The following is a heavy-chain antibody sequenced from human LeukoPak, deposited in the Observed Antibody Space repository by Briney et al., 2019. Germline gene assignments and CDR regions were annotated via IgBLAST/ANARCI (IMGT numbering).Heavy chain of an antibody. CDR2: IYTSGST. CDR3: ARDPGYSYGFIWDY. Sequence: SETLSLTCTVSGGSITSNYYYWGWIRQPPGKGLEWIGRIYTSGSTNYNPSLKSRVTISVDTSKNQFSLKLSSVTAADTAVYYCARDPGYSYGFIWDYWGQGTLVTVSS. J-gene: IGHJ4*02. V-gene: IGHV4-39*07. CDR1: GGSITSNYYY. D-gene: IGHD5-18*01.